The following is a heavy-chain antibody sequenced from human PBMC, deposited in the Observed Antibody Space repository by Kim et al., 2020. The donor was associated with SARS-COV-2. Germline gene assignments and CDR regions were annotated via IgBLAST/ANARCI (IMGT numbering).Heavy chain of an antibody. V-gene: IGHV3-30*18. CDR2: ISYDGSNK. D-gene: IGHD3-22*01. CDR3: AKEYYYASRGFFDY. CDR1: GFTFSSYG. Sequence: GGSLRLSCAASGFTFSSYGMHWVRQAPGKGLEWVAVISYDGSNKYYADSVKGRFTISRDNSKNTLYLQMNSLRAEDTAVYYCAKEYYYASRGFFDYWGQG. J-gene: IGHJ4*02.